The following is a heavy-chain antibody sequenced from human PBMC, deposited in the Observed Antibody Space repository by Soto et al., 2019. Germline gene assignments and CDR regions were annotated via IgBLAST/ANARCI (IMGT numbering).Heavy chain of an antibody. Sequence: QVQLVQSGAEVKKPGSSVKVSCKASGGTFSSYAISWVRQAPGQGLEWMGGIIPIFGTANYAQKFQGRGKITAEEFTRHGYKELRKLRSEDTGGDYCAGAGVSSRWVGVRVFHPLGQGNLVNVSS. CDR3: AGAGVSSRWVGVRVFHP. CDR1: GGTFSSYA. V-gene: IGHV1-69*01. J-gene: IGHJ5*02. D-gene: IGHD6-13*01. CDR2: IIPIFGTA.